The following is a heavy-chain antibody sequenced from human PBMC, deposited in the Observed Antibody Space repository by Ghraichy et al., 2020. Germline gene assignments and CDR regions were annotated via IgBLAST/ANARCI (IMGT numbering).Heavy chain of an antibody. D-gene: IGHD3-3*01. V-gene: IGHV4-59*01. Sequence: ESLNISCTVSGGSISSYYWSWIRQPPGKGLEWIGYIYYSGSTNYNPSLKSRVTISVDTSKNQFSLKLSSVTAADTAVYYCARVLEKWFFRPGTGASNADAFDIWGQGTMVTVSS. CDR1: GGSISSYY. CDR2: IYYSGST. CDR3: ARVLEKWFFRPGTGASNADAFDI. J-gene: IGHJ3*02.